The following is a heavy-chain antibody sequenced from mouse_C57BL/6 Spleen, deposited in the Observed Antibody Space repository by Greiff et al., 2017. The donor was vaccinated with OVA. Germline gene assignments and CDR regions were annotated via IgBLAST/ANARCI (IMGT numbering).Heavy chain of an antibody. D-gene: IGHD2-5*01. Sequence: VQLQQSGPGLVKPSQSLSLTCSVTGYSITSGYYWNWIRQFPGNKLEWMGYISYDGSNNYNPSLKNRISITRDTSKNQFFLKLNSVTTEDTATYYCAREDSNYVSYWYFDVWGTGTTVTVSS. CDR1: GYSITSGYY. V-gene: IGHV3-6*01. CDR2: ISYDGSN. J-gene: IGHJ1*03. CDR3: AREDSNYVSYWYFDV.